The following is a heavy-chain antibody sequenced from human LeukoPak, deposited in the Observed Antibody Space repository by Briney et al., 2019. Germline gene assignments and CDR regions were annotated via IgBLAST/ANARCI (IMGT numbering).Heavy chain of an antibody. J-gene: IGHJ6*03. CDR1: GFTLSSYW. CDR3: ARVGRGITIFGVIKKNYYYYYMDV. CDR2: IKQDGSEK. Sequence: SGGSPRLSCAASGFTLSSYWMSWVRQAPGKGLEWVANIKQDGSEKYYVDSVKGRFTISRDNAKNSLYLQMNSLRAEDTAVYYCARVGRGITIFGVIKKNYYYYYMDVWGKGTTVTVSS. D-gene: IGHD3-3*01. V-gene: IGHV3-7*01.